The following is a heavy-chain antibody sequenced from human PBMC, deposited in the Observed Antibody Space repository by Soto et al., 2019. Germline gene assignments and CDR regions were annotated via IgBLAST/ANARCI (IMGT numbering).Heavy chain of an antibody. CDR2: IKSKTDGGTT. J-gene: IGHJ6*03. D-gene: IGHD5-18*01. CDR3: TTDPTAMVTDYYYYYYMDV. V-gene: IGHV3-15*01. Sequence: EVQLVESGGGLVKPGGSLRLSCAASGFTFSNAWMSWVRQAPGKGLEWVGRIKSKTDGGTTDYAAPVKGRFTISRDDSKNTLYLQINSLKTEDTAVYYCTTDPTAMVTDYYYYYYMDVWGKGTTVTVSS. CDR1: GFTFSNAW.